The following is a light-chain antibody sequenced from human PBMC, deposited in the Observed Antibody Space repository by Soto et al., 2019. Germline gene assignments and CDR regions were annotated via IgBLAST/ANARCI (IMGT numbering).Light chain of an antibody. Sequence: DIQMTQSPSSLSASVGDRVTITCRASQSISSYLNWHQQKPGKAPKLLIYAASSLQSGVPSRFSGSGSGTDFTLTISSLQPEDFATYYCQQSYNTSWTFGQGTKVDIK. CDR3: QQSYNTSWT. V-gene: IGKV1-39*01. J-gene: IGKJ1*01. CDR1: QSISSY. CDR2: AAS.